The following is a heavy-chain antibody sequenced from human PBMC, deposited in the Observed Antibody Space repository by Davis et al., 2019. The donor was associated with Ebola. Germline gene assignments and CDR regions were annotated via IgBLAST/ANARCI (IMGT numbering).Heavy chain of an antibody. V-gene: IGHV3-9*01. CDR1: GFTFDDYA. CDR3: AKDMKDFWGGHSHNGLDV. CDR2: ISWNNGKI. J-gene: IGHJ6*04. Sequence: PGGSLRLSCAASGFTFDDYAMHWVRQVPGKGLEWVSGISWNNGKIGYVDSVKGRFTISRDNAKKSLYLQMNSLRAEDAALYYCAKDMKDFWGGHSHNGLDVWGRGTTVTVSS. D-gene: IGHD3-3*01.